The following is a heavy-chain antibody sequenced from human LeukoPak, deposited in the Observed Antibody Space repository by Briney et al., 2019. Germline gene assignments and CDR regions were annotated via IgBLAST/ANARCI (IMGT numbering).Heavy chain of an antibody. Sequence: TGGSLRLSCAASGFTFSSYAMSWVRQAPGKGLEWVSAISGSGGSTYYADSVKGRFTISRDNSKNTLYLQMNSLRAEDTAVYYCAKIHDFWSGYREWYFDYWGQGTLVTVSS. V-gene: IGHV3-23*01. CDR3: AKIHDFWSGYREWYFDY. D-gene: IGHD3-3*01. J-gene: IGHJ4*02. CDR1: GFTFSSYA. CDR2: ISGSGGST.